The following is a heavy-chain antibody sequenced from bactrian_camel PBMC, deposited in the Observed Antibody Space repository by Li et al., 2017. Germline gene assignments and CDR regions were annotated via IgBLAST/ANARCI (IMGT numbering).Heavy chain of an antibody. CDR2: IDTGGGST. Sequence: HVQLVESGGESVQAGGSLRLSCVASGATQDIGCMGWFRQAPGQEREGVAAIDTGGGSTYYLNSVEGRFTISKDNAKNTLYLQMSSLKPEDSAMYYCAADRAFSPRCLDYGLGSAEYHYWGQGTQVTVS. V-gene: IGHV3S54*01. D-gene: IGHD5*01. CDR1: GATQDIGC. J-gene: IGHJ4*01. CDR3: AADRAFSPRCLDYGLGSAEYHY.